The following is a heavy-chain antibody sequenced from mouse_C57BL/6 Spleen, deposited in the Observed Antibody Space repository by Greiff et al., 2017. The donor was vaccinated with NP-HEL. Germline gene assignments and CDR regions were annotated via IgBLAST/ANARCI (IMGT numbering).Heavy chain of an antibody. CDR2: IYPRSGNT. D-gene: IGHD1-1*01. Sequence: QVQLQQSGAELARPGASVKLSCEASGYTFTSYGISWVKQRTGQGLEWIGEIYPRSGNTYYNEKFKGKATLTADKSSSTAYMELRSLTSEDSAVYFCARGGNYYGSSYWYFDVWGTGTTVTVSS. V-gene: IGHV1-81*01. CDR1: GYTFTSYG. J-gene: IGHJ1*03. CDR3: ARGGNYYGSSYWYFDV.